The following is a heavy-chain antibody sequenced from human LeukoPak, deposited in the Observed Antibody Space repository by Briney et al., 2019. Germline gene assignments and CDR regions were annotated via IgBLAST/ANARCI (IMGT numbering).Heavy chain of an antibody. CDR1: GYTFTDYY. V-gene: IGHV1-2*02. D-gene: IGHD1-1*01. J-gene: IGHJ5*02. CDR3: AFELVSGTRWFDP. Sequence: GASVKVSCKASGYTFTDYYIHWVRQAPGQGLEWMGWINPNSGDTNSAQKFQGRVTMTRDTSISTAYMELSRLRSDDTAVYHCAFELVSGTRWFDPWGQGTLITVSS. CDR2: INPNSGDT.